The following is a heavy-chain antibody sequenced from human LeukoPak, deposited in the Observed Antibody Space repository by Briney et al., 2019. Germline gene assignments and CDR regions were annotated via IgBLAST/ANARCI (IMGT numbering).Heavy chain of an antibody. CDR2: IYPGDSDT. D-gene: IGHD1-26*01. V-gene: IGHV5-51*01. CDR1: GYSFTSYW. CDR3: ARVRSGDYSEDAFDI. J-gene: IGHJ3*02. Sequence: GESLKISCKGSGYSFTSYWIGWVRQMPGKGLEWMGIIYPGDSDTRYSPSFQGQVTISADRSIRTAYLQWSSLKASDTAMYYCARVRSGDYSEDAFDIWGQGTMVTVSS.